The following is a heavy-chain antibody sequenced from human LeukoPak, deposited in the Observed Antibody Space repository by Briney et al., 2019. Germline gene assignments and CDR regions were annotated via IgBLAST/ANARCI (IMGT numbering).Heavy chain of an antibody. Sequence: ASVKVSCKASGYTFTSYHMHWVRQAPGQGLETMGIINPSGGSTTYAQKFQGRVTMTRDTSTSTVYMGLSSLRSEDTAVYYCAKLAAAGTAHYYFDYWGQGTLVTVSS. CDR1: GYTFTSYH. D-gene: IGHD6-13*01. CDR3: AKLAAAGTAHYYFDY. CDR2: INPSGGST. V-gene: IGHV1-46*01. J-gene: IGHJ4*02.